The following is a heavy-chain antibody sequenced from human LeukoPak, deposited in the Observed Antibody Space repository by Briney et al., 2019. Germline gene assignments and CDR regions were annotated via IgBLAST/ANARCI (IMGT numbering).Heavy chain of an antibody. CDR2: IGSSSSYI. D-gene: IGHD3-3*01. J-gene: IGHJ6*02. V-gene: IGHV3-21*01. Sequence: GGSLRLSCAASGFTFSSYSMNWVRQAPGKGLEWVSSIGSSSSYIYYADSVKGRFTISRDNAKNSLYLQMNSLRAEDTAVYYCARDLYYDFWSGYYPWYYYGMDVWGQGTTVTVSS. CDR1: GFTFSSYS. CDR3: ARDLYYDFWSGYYPWYYYGMDV.